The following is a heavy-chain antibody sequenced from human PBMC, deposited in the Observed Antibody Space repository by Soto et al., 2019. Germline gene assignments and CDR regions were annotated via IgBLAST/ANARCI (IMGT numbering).Heavy chain of an antibody. CDR2: IIPIFGTA. CDR1: GGTFSSYA. CDR3: ARSYSSSWYSITYNWFDP. V-gene: IGHV1-69*13. Sequence: SVKVSCKASGGTFSSYAISWVRQAPGQGLEWMGGIIPIFGTANYAQKFRGRVTITADESTSTAYMELSSLRSEDTAVYYCARSYSSSWYSITYNWFDPWGQGTLVTVSS. J-gene: IGHJ5*02. D-gene: IGHD6-13*01.